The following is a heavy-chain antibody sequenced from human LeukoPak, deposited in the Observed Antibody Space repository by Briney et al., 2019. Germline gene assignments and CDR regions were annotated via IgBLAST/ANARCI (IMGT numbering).Heavy chain of an antibody. D-gene: IGHD3-10*01. Sequence: GGSLRLSCAASRFTFSSYAMHWVRQAPGKGLEYVSSISSDGGSTYYANSVKGRFTISRDNSKNTLYLQMNSLRAEDTAVYYCARDESFYGSGRYYWGQGTLVTVSS. CDR2: ISSDGGST. V-gene: IGHV3-64*01. CDR3: ARDESFYGSGRYY. CDR1: RFTFSSYA. J-gene: IGHJ4*02.